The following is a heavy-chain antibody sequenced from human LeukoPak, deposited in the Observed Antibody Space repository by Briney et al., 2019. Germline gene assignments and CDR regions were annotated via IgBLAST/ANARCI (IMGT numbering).Heavy chain of an antibody. Sequence: GGSLRLSCAASGFTFSSYEMNWVRQAPGKGLEWVSYISSSGSTIYYADSVKGRFTISRDNAKNSLYLQMNSLRAEDTAVYYCARDLFYGSGSPHLDCWGQGTLVTVSS. V-gene: IGHV3-48*03. CDR1: GFTFSSYE. J-gene: IGHJ4*02. CDR3: ARDLFYGSGSPHLDC. D-gene: IGHD3-10*01. CDR2: ISSSGSTI.